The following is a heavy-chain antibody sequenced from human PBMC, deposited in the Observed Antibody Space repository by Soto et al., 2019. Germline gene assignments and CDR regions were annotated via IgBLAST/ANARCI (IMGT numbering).Heavy chain of an antibody. Sequence: QVHVQESGPGLVRPSETLSLMCTVSNASISNNNYFWAWIRQAPGRGLEWIASIHHTGSTYYNPSLFSRLTISVDTSQNRFSLKMTSVTAADSAVYFCATQQWLRLSRRLPGYFDDWGQGTLVTIS. J-gene: IGHJ4*02. D-gene: IGHD6-19*01. CDR2: IHHTGST. V-gene: IGHV4-39*01. CDR1: NASISNNNYF. CDR3: ATQQWLRLSRRLPGYFDD.